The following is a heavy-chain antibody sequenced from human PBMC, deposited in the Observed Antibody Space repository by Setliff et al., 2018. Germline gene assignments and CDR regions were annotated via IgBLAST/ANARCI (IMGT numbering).Heavy chain of an antibody. D-gene: IGHD3-10*01. Sequence: ASVKVSCKASGYTFTTYAISWMRQAPGQGLEWMGWINTNTGNPSYAQGSTGRFVFSLDTSVSTAYLQISSLKAEDTALYYCARGSRFGTIVYRGDYYMDVWGKGTTVTVSS. CDR1: GYTFTTYA. V-gene: IGHV7-4-1*02. J-gene: IGHJ6*03. CDR3: ARGSRFGTIVYRGDYYMDV. CDR2: INTNTGNP.